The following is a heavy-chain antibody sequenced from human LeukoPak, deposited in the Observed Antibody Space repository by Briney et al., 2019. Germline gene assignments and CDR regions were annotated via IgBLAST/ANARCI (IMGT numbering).Heavy chain of an antibody. CDR3: AGGEAAMVLFDY. Sequence: SEPLSLTCTFAGGSISSCSHYWGWIRHPPRHALAWFGSIYYSGSTYYNPSLKSRVTISVDTSKNQFSLKLSSVTAADTAVYYCAGGEAAMVLFDYWGQGTLVTVSS. J-gene: IGHJ4*02. CDR1: GGSISSCSHY. D-gene: IGHD5-18*01. V-gene: IGHV4-39*01. CDR2: IYYSGST.